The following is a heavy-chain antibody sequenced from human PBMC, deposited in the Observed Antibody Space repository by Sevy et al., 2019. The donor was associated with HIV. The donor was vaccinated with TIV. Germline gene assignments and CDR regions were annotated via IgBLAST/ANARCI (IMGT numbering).Heavy chain of an antibody. J-gene: IGHJ6*02. V-gene: IGHV4-59*01. CDR2: IYYNGRT. CDR3: ARAAANYYYGMDV. CDR1: GDSISGYY. Sequence: SETLSLTCTVFGDSISGYYWSWIRQSPGKGLQWIGYIYYNGRTNYDPSLKSRVTISTDTSKNQFSLKLSSVTAADTAIYYCARAAANYYYGMDVWGQGTTVTVSS.